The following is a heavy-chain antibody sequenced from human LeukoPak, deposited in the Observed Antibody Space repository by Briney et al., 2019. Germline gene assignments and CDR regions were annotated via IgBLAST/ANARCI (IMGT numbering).Heavy chain of an antibody. CDR2: INPGGVST. D-gene: IGHD1-26*01. J-gene: IGHJ4*02. CDR3: TRESGSHAASDY. V-gene: IGHV1-46*02. Sequence: ASVKVSCKASGYTFNSFYIHWVRQAPGQGLEWMGIINPGGVSTSSAQRFQGRVTMTRDTSTSTVFMELSSLRSDDTAVYCCTRESGSHAASDYWGQGTLVTVSS. CDR1: GYTFNSFY.